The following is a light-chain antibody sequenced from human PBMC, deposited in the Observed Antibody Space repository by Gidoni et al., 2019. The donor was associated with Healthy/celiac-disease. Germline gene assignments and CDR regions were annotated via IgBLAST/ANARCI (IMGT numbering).Light chain of an antibody. J-gene: IGKJ1*01. CDR1: QSISSW. V-gene: IGKV1-5*03. CDR3: QQYNSYSWT. CDR2: KAS. Sequence: DIQMTQSPSTLSASVGDRVTITGRASQSISSWFAWYQQKPGKAPKLLIYKASSLESGVPSRFSGSGSGTEFTLTISSLQPDDFATYYFQQYNSYSWTFGQGTKVEIK.